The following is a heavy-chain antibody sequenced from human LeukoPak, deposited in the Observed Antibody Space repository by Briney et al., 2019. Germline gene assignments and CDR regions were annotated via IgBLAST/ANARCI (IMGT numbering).Heavy chain of an antibody. V-gene: IGHV3-11*01. CDR1: GLTFSGEY. CDR2: ISNSGSSI. Sequence: PGGSLRLSCAASGLTFSGEYMSWIRQAPGKGLEWVSYISNSGSSIFYVDSVKGRFTISRDNAKKSLFLQMNSLRAEDTAVYYCARARGAGPGAHFDYWGQGTLVTVSS. J-gene: IGHJ4*02. CDR3: ARARGAGPGAHFDY. D-gene: IGHD3-10*01.